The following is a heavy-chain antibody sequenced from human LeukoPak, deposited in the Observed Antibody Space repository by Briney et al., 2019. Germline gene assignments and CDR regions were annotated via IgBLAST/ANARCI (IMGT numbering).Heavy chain of an antibody. J-gene: IGHJ4*02. CDR1: GGSISSSSYY. Sequence: SETLSLPCTVSGGSISSSSYYWGWIRQPPGKGLEWIGSIYYSGSTYYNPSLKSRVTISVDTSKNQFSLKLSSVTAADTAVYYCASRKGYYYDSSGYYYLFDYWGQGTLVTVSS. V-gene: IGHV4-39*01. D-gene: IGHD3-22*01. CDR2: IYYSGST. CDR3: ASRKGYYYDSSGYYYLFDY.